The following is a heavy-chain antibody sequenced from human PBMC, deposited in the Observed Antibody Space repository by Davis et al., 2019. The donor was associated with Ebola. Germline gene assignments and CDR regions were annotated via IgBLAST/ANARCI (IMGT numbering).Heavy chain of an antibody. CDR2: IRSKANSYAT. CDR3: TSYGGGSSSGVDY. CDR1: GFTFSGPA. D-gene: IGHD6-6*01. Sequence: PGGSLRLSCAASGFTFSGPAMHWVRQASGKGLEWVGRIRSKANSYATAYAASVKGRFTISRDDSKNTAYLQMNSLKTEDTAVYYCTSYGGGSSSGVDYWGQGTLVTVSS. V-gene: IGHV3-73*01. J-gene: IGHJ4*02.